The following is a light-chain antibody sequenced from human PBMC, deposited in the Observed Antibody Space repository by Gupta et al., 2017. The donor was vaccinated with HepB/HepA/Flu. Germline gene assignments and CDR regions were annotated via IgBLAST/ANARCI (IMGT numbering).Light chain of an antibody. J-gene: IGKJ4*01. V-gene: IGKV1-16*02. CDR1: QGIGNS. CDR2: TTS. CDR3: QQYKSYRLT. Sequence: DIQMTQSPSSLSASVGDRVTITCRASQGIGNSLAWFQQKPGKAPKSLIYTTSGLQTGAPSKFSGSGSGTDFTLTISSLHPEDFATYYCQQYKSYRLTFGWGTKVETK.